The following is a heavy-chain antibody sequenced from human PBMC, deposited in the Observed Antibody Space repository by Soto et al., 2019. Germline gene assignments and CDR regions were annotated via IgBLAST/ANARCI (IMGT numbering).Heavy chain of an antibody. CDR3: AKDPPSARMQPAYGMDV. D-gene: IGHD6-13*01. CDR1: GFIFDSCV. V-gene: IGHV3-23*01. CDR2: ISGSGRYT. Sequence: GGSLRLSCAASGFIFDSCVMSWVRQAPGKGLEWLSLISGSGRYTDYADSVKGRFTISRDNSKNTLYLQMNSLRVEDTAVYYCAKDPPSARMQPAYGMDVWGQGTPVTVYS. J-gene: IGHJ6*02.